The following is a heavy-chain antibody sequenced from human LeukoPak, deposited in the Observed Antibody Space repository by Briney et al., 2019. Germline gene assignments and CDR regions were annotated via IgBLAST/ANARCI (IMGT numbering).Heavy chain of an antibody. D-gene: IGHD3-9*01. CDR2: ISYDGSNK. CDR1: GFTFSSYA. CDR3: ARGWFPFDWLSPWFDP. V-gene: IGHV3-30*04. J-gene: IGHJ5*02. Sequence: PGGSLRLSCAASGFTFSSYAMHWVRQAPGKGLEWVAVISYDGSNKYYADSVKGRFTISRDNSKNTLYLQMNSLRAEDTAVYYCARGWFPFDWLSPWFDPWGQGTLVTVSS.